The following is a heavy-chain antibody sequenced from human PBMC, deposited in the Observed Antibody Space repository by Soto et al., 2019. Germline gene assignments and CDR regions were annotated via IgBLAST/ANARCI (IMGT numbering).Heavy chain of an antibody. Sequence: QVQLVQSGAEVKKPGASVKVSCKASGYTFTSYDINWVRQATGQGLAWMGWMNPNSGNTGYAQKCPGRVTINRNTSISTADMELSSLRSEDTAVYYWARGYSGYVSIYYYYGMDVWGKGTTVTVSS. J-gene: IGHJ6*04. CDR1: GYTFTSYD. CDR2: MNPNSGNT. D-gene: IGHD5-12*01. CDR3: ARGYSGYVSIYYYYGMDV. V-gene: IGHV1-8*01.